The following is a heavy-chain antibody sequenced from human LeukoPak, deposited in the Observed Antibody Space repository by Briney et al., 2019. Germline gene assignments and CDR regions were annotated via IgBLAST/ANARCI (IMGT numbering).Heavy chain of an antibody. D-gene: IGHD5-12*01. Sequence: GGSLRLSCAASGFTFSSYAMHWVRQAPGKGLEYVSAISSNGGSTYYANSVKGRFTISRDNSKNTLYLQMGSLRAEDMAVYYCARSRMVATYAFDYWGQGTLVTVSS. V-gene: IGHV3-64*01. CDR2: ISSNGGST. J-gene: IGHJ4*02. CDR3: ARSRMVATYAFDY. CDR1: GFTFSSYA.